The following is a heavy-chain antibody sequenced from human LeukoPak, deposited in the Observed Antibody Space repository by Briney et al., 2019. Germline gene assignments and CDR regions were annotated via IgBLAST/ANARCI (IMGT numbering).Heavy chain of an antibody. CDR3: ARAQGGGYSGRNFDY. J-gene: IGHJ4*02. D-gene: IGHD1-26*01. Sequence: ASVKVSCKASGYTFTGYYMHWVRQAPGQGLEWMGWINPNSGGTNYAQKLQGRVTMTTDTSTSTAYMELRSLRSDDTAVYYCARAQGGGYSGRNFDYWGQGTLVTVSS. CDR1: GYTFTGYY. V-gene: IGHV1-2*02. CDR2: INPNSGGT.